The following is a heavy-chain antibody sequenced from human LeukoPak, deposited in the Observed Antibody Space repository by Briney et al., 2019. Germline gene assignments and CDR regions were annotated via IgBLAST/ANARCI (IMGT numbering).Heavy chain of an antibody. J-gene: IGHJ6*02. CDR1: GFTFSSYG. CDR3: AKDMGFWSGYYYYGTDV. CDR2: ISYDGSNK. V-gene: IGHV3-30*18. D-gene: IGHD3-3*01. Sequence: GGSLRLSCAASGFTFSSYGMHWVRQAPGKGLEWVAVISYDGSNKYYADSVKGRFTISRDNSKNTLYLQMSSLRAEDTAVYYCAKDMGFWSGYYYYGTDVWGQGTTVTVSS.